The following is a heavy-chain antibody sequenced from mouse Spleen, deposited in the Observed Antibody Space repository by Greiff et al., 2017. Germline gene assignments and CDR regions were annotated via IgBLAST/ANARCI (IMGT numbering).Heavy chain of an antibody. V-gene: IGHV1-69*01. D-gene: IGHD2-5*01. CDR2: IDPSDSYT. CDR1: GYTFTSYW. CDR3: ARGGYSNPYWYFDV. Sequence: VQLQQPGAELVMPGASVKLSCKASGYTFTSYWMHWVKQRPGQGLEWIGEIDPSDSYTNYNQKFKGKATLTVDKSSSTAYMQLSSLTSEDSAVYYCARGGYSNPYWYFDVWGAGTTVTVSS. J-gene: IGHJ1*01.